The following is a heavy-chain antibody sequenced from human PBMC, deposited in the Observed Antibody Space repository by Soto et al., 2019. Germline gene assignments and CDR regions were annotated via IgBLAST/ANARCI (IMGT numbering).Heavy chain of an antibody. D-gene: IGHD3-10*01. CDR1: GFAVRHNY. J-gene: IGHJ6*04. CDR3: ARKPDPFPSGGDV. V-gene: IGHV3-53*04. CDR2: IYSGGDT. Sequence: EVQLVESGGGLVQPGGSLRLSCTASGFAVRHNYMTWVRQAPGKGLEWVSLIYSGGDTAYADSVKGRFTISRHTSQNTLYLQMNSRRAEATAVYSCARKPDPFPSGGDVWGKGTAVTVSS.